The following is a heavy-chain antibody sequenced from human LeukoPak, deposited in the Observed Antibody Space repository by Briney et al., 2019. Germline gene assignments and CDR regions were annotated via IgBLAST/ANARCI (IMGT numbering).Heavy chain of an antibody. D-gene: IGHD1-26*01. J-gene: IGHJ5*02. CDR1: GGTFSSYA. Sequence: GASVKVSCKASGGTFSSYAISWVRQAPGQGLEWMGWISAYNGNTNYAQKLQGRVTMTTDTSTSTAYMELRSLRSDDTAVYYCARVPEVEDWFDPWGQGTLVTVSS. CDR2: ISAYNGNT. V-gene: IGHV1-18*01. CDR3: ARVPEVEDWFDP.